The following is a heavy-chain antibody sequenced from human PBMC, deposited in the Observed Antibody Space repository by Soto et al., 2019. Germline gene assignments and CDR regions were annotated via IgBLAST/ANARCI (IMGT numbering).Heavy chain of an antibody. J-gene: IGHJ4*02. V-gene: IGHV3-53*01. Sequence: VGSLRLSCAASGFTVSSNYMSWVRQAPGKGLEWVSVLYSGDSTHYADSVRGRFTISRDSSKNTLYLQMNSLRVDDTAAYFCARSPFSGTYRATFYFDHWGQGTLVTVSS. CDR1: GFTVSSNY. CDR2: LYSGDST. D-gene: IGHD1-26*01. CDR3: ARSPFSGTYRATFYFDH.